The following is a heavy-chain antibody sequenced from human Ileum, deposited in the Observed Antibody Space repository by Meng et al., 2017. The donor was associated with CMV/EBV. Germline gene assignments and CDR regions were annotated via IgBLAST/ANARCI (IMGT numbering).Heavy chain of an antibody. Sequence: GGSLRLSCAASGFTFSGSPMHWVRQAAGKGLEWISGIYSGGSTYYADSVKGRFTISRDNSKNTLYLQMNSLRAEDTAVYYWARSRPLQTGYYFDYWGQGTLVTVSS. V-gene: IGHV3-53*01. CDR3: ARSRPLQTGYYFDY. CDR2: IYSGGST. CDR1: GFTFSGSP. D-gene: IGHD7-27*01. J-gene: IGHJ4*02.